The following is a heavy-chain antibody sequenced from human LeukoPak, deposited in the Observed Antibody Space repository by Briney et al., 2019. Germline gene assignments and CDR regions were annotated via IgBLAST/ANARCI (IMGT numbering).Heavy chain of an antibody. D-gene: IGHD6-6*01. CDR3: ARVGLFEYSSSGRGLIDY. CDR1: GYTFTSYG. V-gene: IGHV1-18*01. CDR2: ISAYNGNT. J-gene: IGHJ4*02. Sequence: ASVKVSCKASGYTFTSYGISWVRQAPGQGLEWMGWISAYNGNTNYAQKLQGRVTMTTDTSTSTAYMELRSLRSDDTAVYYCARVGLFEYSSSGRGLIDYWGQGTLVTVSS.